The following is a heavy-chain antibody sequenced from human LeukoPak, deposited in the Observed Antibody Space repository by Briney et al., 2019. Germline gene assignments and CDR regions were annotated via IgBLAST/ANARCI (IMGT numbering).Heavy chain of an antibody. CDR3: ARDLNDILTGYSYYMDV. J-gene: IGHJ6*03. V-gene: IGHV3-48*01. Sequence: GGSLRLSRAASGFTFSSYSMNWVRQAPGKGLEWVSYISSSSSTIYYADSVKGRFTISRDNAKNSLYLQMNSLRAEDTAVYYCARDLNDILTGYSYYMDVWGKGTTVTVSS. D-gene: IGHD3-9*01. CDR1: GFTFSSYS. CDR2: ISSSSSTI.